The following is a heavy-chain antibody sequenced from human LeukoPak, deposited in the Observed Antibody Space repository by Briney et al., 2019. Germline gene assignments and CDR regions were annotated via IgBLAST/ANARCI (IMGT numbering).Heavy chain of an antibody. CDR2: IYYSGST. CDR3: ARFTHCGGDCYALDY. J-gene: IGHJ4*02. CDR1: GGSINSYY. Sequence: SETVSLTCTVSGGSINSYYWTWIRQPPGKGLEWIGYIYYSGSTNYTPSLKSRVTISVDTSKNQFSLKLSSVTAADTAVYYCARFTHCGGDCYALDYWGQGTLVTASS. D-gene: IGHD2-21*02. V-gene: IGHV4-59*01.